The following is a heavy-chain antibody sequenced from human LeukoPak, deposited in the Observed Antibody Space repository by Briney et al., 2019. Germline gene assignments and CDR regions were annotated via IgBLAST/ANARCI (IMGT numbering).Heavy chain of an antibody. CDR2: IKQDGSAK. J-gene: IGHJ4*02. CDR3: ARLSYDSGTHYTVYKY. Sequence: AGSLRLSCAASGFTFSDYWMSWVRQAPGKGLEWVANIKQDGSAKYYVDSVKGRFTISRDNAKISLYMQMNSLRDDDTAVYYCARLSYDSGTHYTVYKYWGQGTLVSVSS. V-gene: IGHV3-7*01. D-gene: IGHD3-10*01. CDR1: GFTFSDYW.